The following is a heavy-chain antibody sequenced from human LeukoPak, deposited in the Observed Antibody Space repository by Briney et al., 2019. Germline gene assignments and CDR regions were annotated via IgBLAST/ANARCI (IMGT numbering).Heavy chain of an antibody. D-gene: IGHD5-24*01. V-gene: IGHV3-48*01. CDR1: GFTFSAHH. CDR2: ISSSGSPI. Sequence: GGTLRLSCAVSGFTFSAHHMNWVRQAPGKGLEWLSYISSSGSPIYFEDSVKGRITNSRDKVKKSLYLQMDSLRAEDTAVCYCARSKDGYSVFDYWGQGNLVTVSS. J-gene: IGHJ4*02. CDR3: ARSKDGYSVFDY.